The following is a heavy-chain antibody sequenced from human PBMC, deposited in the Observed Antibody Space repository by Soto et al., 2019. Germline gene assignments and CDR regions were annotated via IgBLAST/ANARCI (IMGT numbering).Heavy chain of an antibody. J-gene: IGHJ4*02. Sequence: GASVKVSCKASGGTFSSYAISWVRQAPGQGLEWMGGVIPIFGTANYAQKFQGRVTITADESTSTAYMELSSLRSEDTAVYYCARLARDSSGYYSIDYWGQGTLVTVSS. V-gene: IGHV1-69*13. CDR3: ARLARDSSGYYSIDY. CDR2: VIPIFGTA. D-gene: IGHD3-22*01. CDR1: GGTFSSYA.